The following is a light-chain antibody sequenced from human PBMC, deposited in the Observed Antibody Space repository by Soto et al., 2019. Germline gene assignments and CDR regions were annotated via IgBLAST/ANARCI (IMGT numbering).Light chain of an antibody. J-gene: IGLJ2*01. V-gene: IGLV2-23*01. CDR3: CSYAGSSNLVV. CDR2: EGS. Sequence: QSALTQPASVSGSPGQAITISCTGTGSDVGNFNLVSWYQQRPGKAPKLMIYEGSKRPSGVSDRFSGPKSGNTASLTISGLQAEDEADYYCCSYAGSSNLVVFGGGTKLTVL. CDR1: GSDVGNFNL.